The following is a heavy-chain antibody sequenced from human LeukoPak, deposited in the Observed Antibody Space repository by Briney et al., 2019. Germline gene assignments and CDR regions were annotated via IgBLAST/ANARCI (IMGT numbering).Heavy chain of an antibody. J-gene: IGHJ5*02. V-gene: IGHV1-2*07. D-gene: IGHD1-26*01. CDR3: ARDQRWELYNWFDP. CDR2: IDPNRGGT. CDR1: GYTFTDYN. Sequence: ASVKVSCKTSGYTFTDYNMHWVRQAPGQGPEWMGWIDPNRGGTNYAHRFQDRVTITRDTSISTVYMELNNLRSDDTAVYYCARDQRWELYNWFDPWGQGTLVTVSS.